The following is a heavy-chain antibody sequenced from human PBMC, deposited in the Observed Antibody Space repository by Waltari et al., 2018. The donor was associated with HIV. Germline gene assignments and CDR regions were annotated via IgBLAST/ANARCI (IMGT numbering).Heavy chain of an antibody. CDR1: GYSFTSYW. CDR3: ARHLQYSSGWQNWFDP. CDR2: IYPGDSHT. J-gene: IGHJ5*02. Sequence: EVQLVQSGAEVKKPGESLKISCKGSGYSFTSYWIGWVRQMPGKGLEWMGIIYPGDSHTRYSPSFQGQVTISADKSISTAYLQWSSLKASDTAMYYCARHLQYSSGWQNWFDPWGQGTLVTVSS. D-gene: IGHD6-19*01. V-gene: IGHV5-51*01.